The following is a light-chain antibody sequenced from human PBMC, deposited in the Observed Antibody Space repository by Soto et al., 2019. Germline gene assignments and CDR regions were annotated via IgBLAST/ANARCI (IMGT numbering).Light chain of an antibody. CDR2: ATS. V-gene: IGKV3-20*01. J-gene: IGKJ2*01. CDR3: QQYGRT. CDR1: QSVNSNY. Sequence: ELVLTQSPGTLSLSPGERATLSCRASQSVNSNYLTWYQQKPGQAPSLLIYATSYRATGIPDSFSGSGSGTDFTLTISRLEPEDFAVYYCQQYGRTFGQGTKLEIK.